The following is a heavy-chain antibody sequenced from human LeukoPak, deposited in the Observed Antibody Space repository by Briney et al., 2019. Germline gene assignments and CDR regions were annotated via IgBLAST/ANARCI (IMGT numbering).Heavy chain of an antibody. J-gene: IGHJ4*02. V-gene: IGHV3-74*01. CDR2: INSDETIS. Sequence: GGSLRLSCAASGFTFSSYWMHWVRQVPNQGLMWVSRINSDETISEYVDSVNGRFTISRDNAKNTLYLQMNSLRAEDAGVYYCARDKIVGATALDYWGQGTLVTVSS. CDR1: GFTFSSYW. CDR3: ARDKIVGATALDY. D-gene: IGHD1-26*01.